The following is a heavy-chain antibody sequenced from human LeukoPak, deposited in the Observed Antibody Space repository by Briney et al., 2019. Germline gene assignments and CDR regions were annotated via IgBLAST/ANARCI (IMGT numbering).Heavy chain of an antibody. CDR3: AKDGGRYRFDF. V-gene: IGHV3-30*02. CDR1: GFPFNAYN. CDR2: IRNDETEI. D-gene: IGHD3-16*02. Sequence: PGGSLRLSCTAPGFPFNAYNIHWIRQSPGRGLEWVSFIRNDETEIHYADFAKGRFTISRYRTKNSVYLQMNSLRPDDTALYYCAKDGGRYRFDFWGQGTMVTVSS. J-gene: IGHJ4*02.